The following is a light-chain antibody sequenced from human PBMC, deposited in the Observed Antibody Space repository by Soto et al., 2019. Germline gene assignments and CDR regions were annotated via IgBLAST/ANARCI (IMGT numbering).Light chain of an antibody. CDR2: DAS. V-gene: IGKV1-5*01. CDR1: QSISAC. Sequence: DIQISQNPTNLLASVGVTVTITCRASQSISACLAWYQHKPGGAPKLLIYDASSLESGFPSRFSGSESETEFSLTIRGLQPDDFATYYCQQYDYSRTF. J-gene: IGKJ3*01. CDR3: QQYDYSRT.